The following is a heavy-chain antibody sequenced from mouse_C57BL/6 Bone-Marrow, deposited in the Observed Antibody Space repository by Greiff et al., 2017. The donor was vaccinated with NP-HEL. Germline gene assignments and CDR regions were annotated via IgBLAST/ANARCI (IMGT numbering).Heavy chain of an antibody. CDR2: IWSGGST. V-gene: IGHV2-2*01. D-gene: IGHD4-1*01. CDR3: ARTGTLAWFAY. CDR1: GFSLTSYG. J-gene: IGHJ3*01. Sequence: QVLLQQSGPGLVQPSQSLSITCTVSGFSLTSYGVHWVRQSPGKGLEWLGVIWSGGSTDYNAAFISRLSISKDNSKSQVFFKMNSLQADDTAIYYCARTGTLAWFAYWGQGTLVTVSA.